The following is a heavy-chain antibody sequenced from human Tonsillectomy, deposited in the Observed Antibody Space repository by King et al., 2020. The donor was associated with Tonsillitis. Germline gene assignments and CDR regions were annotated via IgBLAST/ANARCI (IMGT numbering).Heavy chain of an antibody. CDR3: AKVAGVGSVYDFRFHR. J-gene: IGHJ5*02. D-gene: IGHD5/OR15-5a*01. CDR1: GFTFSSYG. Sequence: VQLVESGGGVVQPGGSLRLSCAASGFTFSSYGMHWVRQAPGKGLEWVAYIPNDGGKIYYPDSVKGRFTISRDNSKNTLYLHMNSLRAEDTAVYYCAKVAGVGSVYDFRFHRWGQGTLVTVSS. V-gene: IGHV3-30*02. CDR2: IPNDGGKI.